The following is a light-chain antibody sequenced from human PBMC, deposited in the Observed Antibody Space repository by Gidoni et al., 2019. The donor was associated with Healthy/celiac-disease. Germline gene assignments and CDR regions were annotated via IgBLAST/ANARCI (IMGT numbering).Light chain of an antibody. V-gene: IGKV1-5*03. CDR2: KAS. J-gene: IGKJ4*01. Sequence: DIQMTQSPSTLSASVGDRVTITCRASQSISSWLAWYQQKPGKAPKLLIYKASSLESGVPSRFSGSGSGTEFTLTISSLQPDDFATYYCQQYNSYSLTFGGETRVGIK. CDR3: QQYNSYSLT. CDR1: QSISSW.